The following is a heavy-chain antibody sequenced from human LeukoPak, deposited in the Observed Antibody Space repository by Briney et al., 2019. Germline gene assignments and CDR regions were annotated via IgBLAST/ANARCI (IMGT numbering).Heavy chain of an antibody. CDR3: ARDCWGIKVMDGFDN. J-gene: IGHJ4*02. CDR2: IKQDGSEK. CDR1: GFTFSTYY. V-gene: IGHV3-7*01. Sequence: GGSLRLSCAASGFTFSTYYMSWVRQAPGKGLEWVANIKQDGSEKKYVDSVKGRFTISRDNAKNSLYLQMNSLRVEDTALYYCARDCWGIKVMDGFDNWGQGTLVTVPS. D-gene: IGHD2-8*01.